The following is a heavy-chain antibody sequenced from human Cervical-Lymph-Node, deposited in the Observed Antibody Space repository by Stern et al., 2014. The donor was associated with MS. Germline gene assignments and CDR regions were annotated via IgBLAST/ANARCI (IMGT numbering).Heavy chain of an antibody. CDR3: ATLTHGMLFDN. Sequence: VKLVQSGAEVKKPGASVKVSCEASGYTFTAYYMHWVRQAPGQGIEWMGQINPNSGDSQYAQKFQGRVTMTRDTSINTAYMDLSSLRSDDTAVYYCATLTHGMLFDNWGQGTLVTVSS. CDR2: INPNSGDS. D-gene: IGHD1-1*01. V-gene: IGHV1-2*06. CDR1: GYTFTAYY. J-gene: IGHJ4*02.